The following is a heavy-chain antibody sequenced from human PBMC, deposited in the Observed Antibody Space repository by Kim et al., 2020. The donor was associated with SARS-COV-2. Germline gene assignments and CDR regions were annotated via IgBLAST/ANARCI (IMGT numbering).Heavy chain of an antibody. V-gene: IGHV3-48*02. CDR2: ITKSSTTI. Sequence: GGSLRLSCATSGFTFSAYDMNWVRQAPGKGLEWLSFITKSSTTIYYADSVEGRFTISRDNAKNSLFLQMNSLRDEDTALYYCVRDRMGGAFDMWAKGQWS. J-gene: IGHJ3*02. D-gene: IGHD3-16*01. CDR3: VRDRMGGAFDM. CDR1: GFTFSAYD.